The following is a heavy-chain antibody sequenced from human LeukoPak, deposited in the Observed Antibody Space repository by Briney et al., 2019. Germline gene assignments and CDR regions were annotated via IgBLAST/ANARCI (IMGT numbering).Heavy chain of an antibody. CDR3: ARWNSGFGDATADYGLDV. Sequence: PSQTLSLTCTVSGGSISSGGYYWTWIRQHPGKGLEWIGYIYHSGYSNYNPSLRSRVTISVDTSKNQFTQKLSSVTAADTAVYYCARWNSGFGDATADYGLDVWGQGATVTVSS. CDR1: GGSISSGGYY. CDR2: IYHSGYS. V-gene: IGHV4-31*03. J-gene: IGHJ6*02. D-gene: IGHD3-10*01.